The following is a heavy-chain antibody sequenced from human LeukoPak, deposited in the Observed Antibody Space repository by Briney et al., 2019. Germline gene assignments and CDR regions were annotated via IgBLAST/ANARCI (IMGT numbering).Heavy chain of an antibody. CDR3: ARTRSKVGTPTFDY. J-gene: IGHJ4*02. Sequence: GGSLRLSCAASGFTFSDYCMNWVRQAPGKGLEWVSYINSGSSTIYYVDSVEGRFTISRDNAKNSLYLQMNSLRDEDTAVYHCARTRSKVGTPTFDYWGQGTLVTVSS. D-gene: IGHD4-23*01. V-gene: IGHV3-48*02. CDR2: INSGSSTI. CDR1: GFTFSDYC.